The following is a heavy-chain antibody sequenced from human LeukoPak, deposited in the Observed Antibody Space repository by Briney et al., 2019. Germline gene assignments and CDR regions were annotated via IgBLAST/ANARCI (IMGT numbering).Heavy chain of an antibody. CDR3: ARAPYSIGFYFFDP. CDR2: INHSGST. CDR1: GGSFSGYY. V-gene: IGHV4-34*01. D-gene: IGHD3-22*01. Sequence: SETLSLTCAVCGGSFSGYYWSWIRQTPGKGVEWIGEINHSGSTNYNPSLKSRVTISVDTSKNQFSLKLSSVTAADTAVYYCARAPYSIGFYFFDPWGQGTLVTVSS. J-gene: IGHJ5*02.